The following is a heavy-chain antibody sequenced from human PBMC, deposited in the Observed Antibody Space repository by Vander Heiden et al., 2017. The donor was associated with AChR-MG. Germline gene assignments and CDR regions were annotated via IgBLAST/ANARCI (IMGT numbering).Heavy chain of an antibody. J-gene: IGHJ4*02. Sequence: QVQLVESGGGVVQPGRSLRLSCAASGIPFRSYAIHWVRQAPGKGLGWVALISYDGSNKYYADSVKGRFTISRDNSKNTLYLQMNSLRAEDTAVYYCARDRGIFTLLYYFDYWGQGTLVTVSS. CDR1: GIPFRSYA. V-gene: IGHV3-30-3*01. CDR2: ISYDGSNK. CDR3: ARDRGIFTLLYYFDY. D-gene: IGHD3-10*01.